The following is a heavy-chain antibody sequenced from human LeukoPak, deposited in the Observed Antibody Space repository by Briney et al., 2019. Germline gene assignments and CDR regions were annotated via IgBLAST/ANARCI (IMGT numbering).Heavy chain of an antibody. J-gene: IGHJ6*03. CDR3: ARVWYEMATIRYYYYYMDV. Sequence: SETLFLTCTVSGGSISSSSYHWGWIRQPPGKGLEWIGSIYYSGSTYYNPSLKSRVTISVDTSKNQFTLKLSSVTAADTAVYYCARVWYEMATIRYYYYYMDVWGKGTTVTVSS. D-gene: IGHD5-24*01. V-gene: IGHV4-39*06. CDR1: GGSISSSSYH. CDR2: IYYSGST.